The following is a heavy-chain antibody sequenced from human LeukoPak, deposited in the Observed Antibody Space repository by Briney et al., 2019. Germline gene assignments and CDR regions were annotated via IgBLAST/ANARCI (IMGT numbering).Heavy chain of an antibody. D-gene: IGHD3-22*01. CDR2: INPSGGST. V-gene: IGHV1-46*01. CDR3: ARVGSSGYYEFGP. CDR1: GYTFTSYY. J-gene: IGHJ5*02. Sequence: ASVKVSCKASGYTFTSYYMHWVRQAPGQGLEWMRIINPSGGSTSYAQKFQGRVTMTRDTSTSTVYMELSSLRSEDTAVYYCARVGSSGYYEFGPWGQGTLVTVSS.